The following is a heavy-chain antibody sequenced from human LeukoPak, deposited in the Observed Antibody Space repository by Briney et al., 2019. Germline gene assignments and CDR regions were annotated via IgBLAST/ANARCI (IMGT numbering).Heavy chain of an antibody. J-gene: IGHJ3*02. D-gene: IGHD2-21*02. CDR1: GFSFSNYS. V-gene: IGHV3-21*01. Sequence: GGSLRLSCAAPGFSFSNYSMYWVRQAPGKGLEWVSSISSSSTYIYYTESVKGRFTISRGNAKNSLFLQMNSLRAEDSAVYYCAREPHDFHEEDGFDIWGQGTLVTVSS. CDR3: AREPHDFHEEDGFDI. CDR2: ISSSSTYI.